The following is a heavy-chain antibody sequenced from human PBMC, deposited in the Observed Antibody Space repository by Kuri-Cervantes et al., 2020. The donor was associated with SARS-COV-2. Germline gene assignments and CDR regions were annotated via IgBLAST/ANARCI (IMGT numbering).Heavy chain of an antibody. J-gene: IGHJ4*02. V-gene: IGHV4-39*07. Sequence: SETLSLTCTVSGGSISSSSYYWGWIRQPPGKGLEWIGSIYYSGSTYYNPSLKSRVTISVDTSKNQLSLKLRSVTAADTAVYYCALRIVATIGFDYWGQGTLVTVSS. CDR3: ALRIVATIGFDY. CDR1: GGSISSSSYY. CDR2: IYYSGST. D-gene: IGHD5-12*01.